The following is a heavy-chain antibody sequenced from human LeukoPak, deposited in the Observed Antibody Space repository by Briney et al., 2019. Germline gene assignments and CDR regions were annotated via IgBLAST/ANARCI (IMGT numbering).Heavy chain of an antibody. Sequence: GGSLRLSCAASGFTFSTFAMIWVRQAPGKGLEWVSAISGSGGSTYYADSVKGRFTISRDNSKNTLYLQMNSLRAEDTAVYYCAKDPYYYDSSGYYYGGWFDPWGQGTLVTVSS. CDR3: AKDPYYYDSSGYYYGGWFDP. J-gene: IGHJ5*02. V-gene: IGHV3-23*01. CDR2: ISGSGGST. CDR1: GFTFSTFA. D-gene: IGHD3-22*01.